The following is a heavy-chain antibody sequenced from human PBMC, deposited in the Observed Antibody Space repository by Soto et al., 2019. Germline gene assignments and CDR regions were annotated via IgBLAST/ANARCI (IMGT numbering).Heavy chain of an antibody. CDR1: XFTXXTYN. CDR2: INSGSSSI. CDR3: AKATRGLPNAYHYFYGMDV. Sequence: GGSLXXXXAASXFTXXTYNXXXXXXXXXXGXXWVSYINSGSSSIYYADSVKGRFTISRDNSKNTLYLQMNSLRDEDTAVYFYAKATRGLPNAYHYFYGMDVWGQGTTVTVS. V-gene: IGHV3-48*02. J-gene: IGHJ6*02. D-gene: IGHD2-21*01.